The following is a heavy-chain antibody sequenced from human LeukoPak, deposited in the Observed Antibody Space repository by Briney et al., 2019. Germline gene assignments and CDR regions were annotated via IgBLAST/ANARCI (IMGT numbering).Heavy chain of an antibody. CDR3: VRDGGYQLLVI. J-gene: IGHJ4*02. V-gene: IGHV1-3*01. CDR1: GYTFTDYA. CDR2: INGGNGKT. Sequence: ASVKVSCKASGYTFTDYAVHWMRQAPGQSLEWMGYINGGNGKTEYSQKFQGGLTITRDISATTAYMELSSLRSEDTAVYYCVRDGGYQLLVIWGRGTLITVAS. D-gene: IGHD2-2*01.